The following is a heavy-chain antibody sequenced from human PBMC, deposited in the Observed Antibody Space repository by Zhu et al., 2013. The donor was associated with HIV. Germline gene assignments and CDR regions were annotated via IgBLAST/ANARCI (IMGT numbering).Heavy chain of an antibody. D-gene: IGHD3-16*01. CDR2: MNPNSGNT. V-gene: IGHV1-8*03. CDR1: GGTFSSYA. CDR3: AFLRGAADV. Sequence: QVQLVQSGAEVKKPGSSVKVSCKASGGTFSSYAISWVRQAPGQGLEWMGWMNPNSGNTGYAQKFQGRVTITRNTSISTAYMELSSLRSEDTAVYYCAFLRGAADVWGKGTTVTVSS. J-gene: IGHJ6*04.